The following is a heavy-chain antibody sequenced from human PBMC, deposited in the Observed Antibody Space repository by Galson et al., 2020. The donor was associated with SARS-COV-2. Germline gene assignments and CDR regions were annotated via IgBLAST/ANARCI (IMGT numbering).Heavy chain of an antibody. CDR1: GFIFSTYN. Sequence: GESLKISCAASGFIFSTYNMNWVRQAPGKGLEWVSFITSSSTTYYADSVKGRFTISRDNAKNSLYLQMSGLRDDDTALYYCSRGLTSSWPFSDFWGQGALVTVSS. CDR3: SRGLTSSWPFSDF. CDR2: ITSSSTT. J-gene: IGHJ4*02. V-gene: IGHV3-48*02. D-gene: IGHD6-13*01.